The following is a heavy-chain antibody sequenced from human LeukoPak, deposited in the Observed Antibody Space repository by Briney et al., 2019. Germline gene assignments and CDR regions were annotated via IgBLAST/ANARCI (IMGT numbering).Heavy chain of an antibody. CDR1: GFTFSSYW. V-gene: IGHV3-7*04. Sequence: GGSLRLSCAASGFTFSSYWMSGVRQAPGKGLEWVANIKQDGSEKYYVDSVKGRFTISRDNAKNSLYLQMNSLRAEDTAVYYCARLRWFGELLVYFDYWGQGTLVTVSS. J-gene: IGHJ4*02. CDR2: IKQDGSEK. D-gene: IGHD3-10*01. CDR3: ARLRWFGELLVYFDY.